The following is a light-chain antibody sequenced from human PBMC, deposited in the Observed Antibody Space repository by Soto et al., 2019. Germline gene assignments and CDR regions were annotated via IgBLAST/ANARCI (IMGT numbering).Light chain of an antibody. V-gene: IGKV1-39*01. J-gene: IGKJ1*01. CDR1: QGISTY. CDR3: QQYYSYPRT. CDR2: AAS. Sequence: DIQMTQSPSSLSASVGDRVTITCRASQGISTYLNWYQQKPGKAPKLLIYAASSLQSGVPSRFSGSGSETDFTLTISCLQSEDFATYYCQQYYSYPRTFGQGTKVDI.